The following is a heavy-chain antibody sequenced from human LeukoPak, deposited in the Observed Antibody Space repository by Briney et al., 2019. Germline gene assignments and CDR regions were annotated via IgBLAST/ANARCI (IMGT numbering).Heavy chain of an antibody. CDR2: ISGSASST. V-gene: IGHV3-23*01. CDR3: AKDRRGVFDY. Sequence: GGSLRLSCAASGFTFSNYAMSWVRQAPGKGLEWVSAISGSASSTYHADSVKGRFTISRDNSKNTLYLQMNSLRAEDTAVYYCAKDRRGVFDYWGQGTLVTVSS. CDR1: GFTFSNYA. J-gene: IGHJ4*02. D-gene: IGHD1-26*01.